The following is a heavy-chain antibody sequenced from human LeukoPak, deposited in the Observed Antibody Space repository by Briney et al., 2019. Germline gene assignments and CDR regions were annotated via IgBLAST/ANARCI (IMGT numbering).Heavy chain of an antibody. CDR3: ARDEAPGYCSSTSCYTPYYYYYGMDV. CDR1: GYTFTSYY. CDR2: INPSGGST. D-gene: IGHD2-2*02. J-gene: IGHJ6*02. V-gene: IGHV1-46*01. Sequence: ALVKVSCKASGYTFTSYYMHWVRQAPGQGLEWMGIINPSGGSTSYAQKFQGRVTMTRDTSTSTVYMELSSLRSEDTAVYYCARDEAPGYCSSTSCYTPYYYYYGMDVWGQGTTVTVSS.